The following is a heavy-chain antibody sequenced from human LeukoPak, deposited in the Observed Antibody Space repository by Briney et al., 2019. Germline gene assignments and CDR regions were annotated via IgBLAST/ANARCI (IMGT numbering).Heavy chain of an antibody. CDR2: INKDGTEK. Sequence: GGSLRLSCAASEFTSSAFWMTWVRRPPGKGLEWVANINKDGTEKEYVDSVKGRFSIFRDNAKNSVFLQMNSLRAEYTAVYYCAIFAGAVPGNLLLWGKGTTVIVSA. D-gene: IGHD2-8*02. CDR1: EFTSSAFW. CDR3: AIFAGAVPGNLLL. J-gene: IGHJ6*04. V-gene: IGHV3-7*01.